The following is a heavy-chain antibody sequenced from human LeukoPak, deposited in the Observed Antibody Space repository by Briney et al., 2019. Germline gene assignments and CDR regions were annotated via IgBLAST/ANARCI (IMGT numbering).Heavy chain of an antibody. J-gene: IGHJ3*02. CDR2: IYTSGRT. CDR1: GGSISSYY. Sequence: PSETLSLTCTVSGGSISSYYWSWIRQPAGKGLEWIWRIYTSGRTNYNPSLKSRVTISVDKSKNQFSLKLSSVTAADTAVYYCARDAPYYYDSSARSFDIWGQGTMVTVSS. D-gene: IGHD3-22*01. CDR3: ARDAPYYYDSSARSFDI. V-gene: IGHV4-4*07.